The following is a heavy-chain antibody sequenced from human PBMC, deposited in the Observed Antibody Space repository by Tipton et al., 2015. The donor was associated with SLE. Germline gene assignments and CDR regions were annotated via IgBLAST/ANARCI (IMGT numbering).Heavy chain of an antibody. V-gene: IGHV4-59*11. J-gene: IGHJ5*02. Sequence: TLSLTCTVSGGSISSHYWSWIRQPPGKGLEWIGYIYYSGSTNYNPTLKSRVTISVDTSKNQFSLKLTSVTAADTAVYYCAREITSAGTGWFDPWGQGTLVTVSS. CDR2: IYYSGST. D-gene: IGHD6-13*01. CDR1: GGSISSHY. CDR3: AREITSAGTGWFDP.